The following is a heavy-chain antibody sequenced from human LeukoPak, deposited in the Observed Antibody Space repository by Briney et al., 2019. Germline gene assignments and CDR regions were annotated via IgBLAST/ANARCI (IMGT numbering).Heavy chain of an antibody. CDR2: IYSGGST. CDR3: ARDSPQYYFDY. CDR1: GFTVSSNY. D-gene: IGHD4-11*01. Sequence: GGSLRLSCAASGFTVSSNYMSWVRRAPGRGLEWVSVIYSGGSTYYANSVKGRFNISRDNSKNTLYLQRNSLRAEDTAVYYCARDSPQYYFDYWGQGTLVTVSS. V-gene: IGHV3-53*01. J-gene: IGHJ4*02.